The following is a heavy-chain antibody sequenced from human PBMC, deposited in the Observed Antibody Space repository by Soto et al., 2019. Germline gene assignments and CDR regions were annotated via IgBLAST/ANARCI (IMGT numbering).Heavy chain of an antibody. CDR2: IIPILGIA. V-gene: IGHV1-69*08. CDR1: GGTFSSYT. D-gene: IGHD3-10*01. CDR3: ARDGRFGDTSDSNYYYYGMDV. J-gene: IGHJ6*02. Sequence: QVQLVQSGAAVKKPGSSVKVSCKASGGTFSSYTISWVRQAPGQGLEWMGRIIPILGIANYAQKFQGRVTITADKSTSTADMELSSLRSEDTAVYYCARDGRFGDTSDSNYYYYGMDVWGQGTTVTVSS.